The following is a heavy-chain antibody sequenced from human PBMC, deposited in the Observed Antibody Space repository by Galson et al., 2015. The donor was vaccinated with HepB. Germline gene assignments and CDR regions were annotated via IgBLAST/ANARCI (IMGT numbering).Heavy chain of an antibody. CDR1: GFSFNTYA. Sequence: SLRLSCADSGFSFNTYAMGLVRQAPGKGPEWVSALSGSGDNKYYADSVKGRFTISRDKSKNTLYLQMNSLSAEDSAIYYCASGPARYSSWYRGLPKFFQHWGQGTVVTVSS. CDR3: ASGPARYSSWYRGLPKFFQH. CDR2: LSGSGDNK. V-gene: IGHV3-23*01. J-gene: IGHJ1*01. D-gene: IGHD6-13*01.